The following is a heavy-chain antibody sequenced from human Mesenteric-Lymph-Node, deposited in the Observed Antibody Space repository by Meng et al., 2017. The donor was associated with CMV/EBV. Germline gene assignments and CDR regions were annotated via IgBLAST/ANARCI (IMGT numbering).Heavy chain of an antibody. Sequence: GESLKISCAASGFTFSSYSMNWVRQAPGKGLEWVSYISSSSSTIYYADSVKGRFTISRDNAKNSLYLQMNSPRAEDTAVYYCARDLGGSYSNYYYGMDVWGQGTTVTVSS. V-gene: IGHV3-48*04. CDR3: ARDLGGSYSNYYYGMDV. J-gene: IGHJ6*02. CDR1: GFTFSSYS. CDR2: ISSSSSTI. D-gene: IGHD1-26*01.